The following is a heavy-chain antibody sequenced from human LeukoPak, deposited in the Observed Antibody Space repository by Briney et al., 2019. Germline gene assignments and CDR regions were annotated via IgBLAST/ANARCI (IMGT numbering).Heavy chain of an antibody. V-gene: IGHV3-23*01. CDR1: GFTFSDYT. J-gene: IGHJ5*02. Sequence: PGGSLRLSCAASGFTFSDYTMSWVRQAPGKGLEWVSTITYSGGDTYFADSVKGRFTISRDNSKNTLYLQMNSLRVEDTAVYYCAKEKTSTFNWFDPWGQGTLVTVSS. CDR3: AKEKTSTFNWFDP. D-gene: IGHD3-3*02. CDR2: ITYSGGDT.